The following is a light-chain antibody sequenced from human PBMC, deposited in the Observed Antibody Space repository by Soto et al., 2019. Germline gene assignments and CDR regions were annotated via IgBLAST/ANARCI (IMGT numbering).Light chain of an antibody. J-gene: IGKJ4*01. V-gene: IGKV3-11*01. Sequence: EVVLTQSPATLSLSPGERATLSCRASQTITTYLAWYQQKPGQAPRLLIYHVSNRAPGIPARFSGSGSGTDFTLTINSLEPEDFAVYYCQQRSGWPPTLTFGGGTKVEIK. CDR2: HVS. CDR3: QQRSGWPPTLT. CDR1: QTITTY.